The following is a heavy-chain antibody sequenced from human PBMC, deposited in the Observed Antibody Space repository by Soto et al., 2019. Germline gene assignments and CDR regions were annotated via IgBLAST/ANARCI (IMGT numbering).Heavy chain of an antibody. CDR3: AKDRYYDSSGYYSTYYYYGMDV. D-gene: IGHD3-22*01. CDR1: GFTFSSYG. CDR2: ISYDGSNK. J-gene: IGHJ6*02. V-gene: IGHV3-30*18. Sequence: GGSLRLSCAASGFTFSSYGMHWVRQAPGKGLEWVAVISYDGSNKYYADSVKGRFTISRDNSKNTLYLQMNSLRAEDTAVYYCAKDRYYDSSGYYSTYYYYGMDVWGQGTTVTVSS.